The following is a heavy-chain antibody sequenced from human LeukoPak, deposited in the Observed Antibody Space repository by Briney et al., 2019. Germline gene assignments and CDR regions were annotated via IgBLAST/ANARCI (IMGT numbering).Heavy chain of an antibody. CDR1: GASLTGSY. Sequence: KPSETLSLTCTVSGASLTGSYWSWIRQPPGKGLDWIGFIYYTWSANYNPSIRSRVTVSLDTSKNQFSLKVTSVTAADTAVYYCARVRAGVFPADWYFDVWGRGTLVTVSS. V-gene: IGHV4-59*01. CDR2: IYYTWSA. D-gene: IGHD6-19*01. J-gene: IGHJ2*01. CDR3: ARVRAGVFPADWYFDV.